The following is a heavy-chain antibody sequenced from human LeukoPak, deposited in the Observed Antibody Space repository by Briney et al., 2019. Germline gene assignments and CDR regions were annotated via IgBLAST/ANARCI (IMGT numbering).Heavy chain of an antibody. CDR3: ASDTAMATGAFDI. V-gene: IGHV4-59*01. CDR2: IYYSGST. D-gene: IGHD5-18*01. Sequence: SETLSLTCPVSGGSISSYYWSWIRQPPGKGLEWIGYIYYSGSTNYNPSLKSRVTISVDTSKNQFSLKLSSVTAADTAVYYCASDTAMATGAFDIWGQGTMVTVSS. J-gene: IGHJ3*02. CDR1: GGSISSYY.